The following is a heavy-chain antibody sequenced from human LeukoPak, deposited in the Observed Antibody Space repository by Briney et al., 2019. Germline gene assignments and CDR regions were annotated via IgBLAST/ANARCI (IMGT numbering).Heavy chain of an antibody. Sequence: PGRSLRLSCAASGFTFSSYAMHWVRQVPGKGLEWVAVISYDGSNKYYADSVKGRFTISRDNSKNTLYLQMNSLRAEDTAVYYCARNGPSYDAFDIWGQGTMVTVSS. J-gene: IGHJ3*02. V-gene: IGHV3-30*04. CDR3: ARNGPSYDAFDI. D-gene: IGHD3-10*01. CDR1: GFTFSSYA. CDR2: ISYDGSNK.